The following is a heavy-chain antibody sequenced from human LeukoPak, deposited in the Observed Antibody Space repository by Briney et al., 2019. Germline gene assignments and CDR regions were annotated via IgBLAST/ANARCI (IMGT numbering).Heavy chain of an antibody. Sequence: SAKVSCKASGGTFSSYAISWVRQAPGQGLEWVGGIIPIFGVTTYAQAFQDRVTITADESTGTAYMELSSLTSDDTAVYYCARVPPYCPTTSCYAPFDHWGQGTLVTVSS. V-gene: IGHV1-69*13. CDR2: IIPIFGVT. J-gene: IGHJ5*02. D-gene: IGHD2-2*01. CDR1: GGTFSSYA. CDR3: ARVPPYCPTTSCYAPFDH.